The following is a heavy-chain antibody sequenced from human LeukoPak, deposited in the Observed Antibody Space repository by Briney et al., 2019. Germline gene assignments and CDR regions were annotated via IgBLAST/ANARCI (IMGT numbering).Heavy chain of an antibody. CDR3: AKDSSSSNYYYGLDV. V-gene: IGHV3-30*02. CDR1: GFPFSSYG. J-gene: IGHJ6*02. CDR2: ISYDGAN. D-gene: IGHD6-13*01. Sequence: GGSLRLSCAASGFPFSSYGMHWVRQAPGKGLEWVSSISYDGANKYADSVKGRFTISRVNSKNTLYLQMNSLRGDDTGMYFCAKDSSSSNYYYGLDVWGQGTSVTVPS.